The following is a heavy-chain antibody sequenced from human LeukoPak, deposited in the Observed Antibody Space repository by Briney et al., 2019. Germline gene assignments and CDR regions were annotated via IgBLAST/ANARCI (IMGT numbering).Heavy chain of an antibody. D-gene: IGHD3-10*01. CDR1: GGSFSGYY. CDR3: ARRGYYGPADY. Sequence: PSETLSLTCAVYGGSFSGYYWSWIRQPPGKGLEWIGEINHSGSTNYNPSLKSRVTISVDTSKNQFSLKLSSVTAADTAVYYCARRGYYGPADYWGQGTLGTVSS. CDR2: INHSGST. J-gene: IGHJ4*02. V-gene: IGHV4-34*01.